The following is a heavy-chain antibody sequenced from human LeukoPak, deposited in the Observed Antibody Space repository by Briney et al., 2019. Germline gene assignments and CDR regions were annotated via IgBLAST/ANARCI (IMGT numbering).Heavy chain of an antibody. V-gene: IGHV4-31*03. D-gene: IGHD2-2*01. Sequence: SETLSLTCTVSGGSISSGGYYWSWIRQHPGKGLEWLGYIYYSGSTYYNPSLKSRVTISVDTSKNQFSLKLSSVTAADTAVYYCARVGYCSSTSCYDDYYYYGMDVWGRGTTVTVSS. CDR3: ARVGYCSSTSCYDDYYYYGMDV. CDR1: GGSISSGGYY. CDR2: IYYSGST. J-gene: IGHJ6*02.